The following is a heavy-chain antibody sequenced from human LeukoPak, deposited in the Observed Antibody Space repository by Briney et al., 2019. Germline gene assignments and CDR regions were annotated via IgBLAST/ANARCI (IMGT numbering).Heavy chain of an antibody. J-gene: IGHJ5*02. V-gene: IGHV4-61*02. CDR3: AREGLLLDP. Sequence: PSEALSLTCTVSGGSISGGSYYWSWIRQPAGKGLEWIGRIYTSGSTNYNPSLKSRVTISVDTSKNQFSLKLSSVTAADTAVYYCAREGLLLDPWGQGTLVTVSS. CDR1: GGSISGGSYY. D-gene: IGHD2-15*01. CDR2: IYTSGST.